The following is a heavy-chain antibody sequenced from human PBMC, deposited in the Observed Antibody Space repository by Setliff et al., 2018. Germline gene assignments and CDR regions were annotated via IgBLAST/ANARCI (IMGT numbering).Heavy chain of an antibody. CDR3: TTLYSSSWDPTDGFDY. CDR2: IKSKTDGGTT. V-gene: IGHV3-15*01. Sequence: LRLSCAASGFTLNNAWITWVRQAPGKGLEYIGRIKSKTDGGTTDYAAPVKGRFYIYRDDSKNTLYLQMNSLKTEDTAVYYCTTLYSSSWDPTDGFDYWGQGTLVTVSS. CDR1: GFTLNNAW. J-gene: IGHJ4*02. D-gene: IGHD6-13*01.